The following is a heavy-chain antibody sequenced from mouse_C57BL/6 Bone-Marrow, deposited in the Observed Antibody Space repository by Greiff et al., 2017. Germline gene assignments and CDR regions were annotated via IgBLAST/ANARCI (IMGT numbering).Heavy chain of an antibody. CDR3: ATDYYERGYFDV. D-gene: IGHD1-1*01. V-gene: IGHV1-53*01. CDR1: GYTFTSYW. CDR2: INPSNGGT. J-gene: IGHJ1*01. Sequence: VQLQQPGTELVKPGASVKLSCKASGYTFTSYWMHWVKQRPGQGLEWIGNINPSNGGTNYNEKFKSKATLTVDKSSSTSYRQLSSLTSEDAAVYYGATDYYERGYFDVWGQGTTVTVSS.